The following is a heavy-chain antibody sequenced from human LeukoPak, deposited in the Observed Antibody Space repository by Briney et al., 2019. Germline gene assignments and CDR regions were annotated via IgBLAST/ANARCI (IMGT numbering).Heavy chain of an antibody. J-gene: IGHJ6*03. V-gene: IGHV1-69*06. CDR2: IIPIFGTA. Sequence: ASVKVSCKASGGTFSSYAISWVRQAPGQGLEWMGGIIPIFGTANYAQKFQGRVTITADKSTSTAYMELSSLRSEDTAVYYCARVGGDYSSKPPPNYYYYYMDVWGKGTTVTVSS. CDR1: GGTFSSYA. CDR3: ARVGGDYSSKPPPNYYYYYMDV. D-gene: IGHD2-21*02.